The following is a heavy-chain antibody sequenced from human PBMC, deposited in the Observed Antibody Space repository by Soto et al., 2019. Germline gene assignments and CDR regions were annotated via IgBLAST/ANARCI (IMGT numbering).Heavy chain of an antibody. Sequence: QVQLEQSGAEVKKPGASMKVSCQASGYTFTSYYIHWVRQAPGQGLEWMGVSHVGPDTTMYAQKFQGRVTMTRDTSTSTVYMELSSLISEDTAVYFCARESSGTQYFDYWGHGTLVTVSS. CDR1: GYTFTSYY. CDR3: ARESSGTQYFDY. D-gene: IGHD6-19*01. CDR2: SHVGPDTT. V-gene: IGHV1-46*01. J-gene: IGHJ4*01.